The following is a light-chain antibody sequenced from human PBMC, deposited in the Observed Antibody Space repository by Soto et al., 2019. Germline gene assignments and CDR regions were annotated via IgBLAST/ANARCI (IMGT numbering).Light chain of an antibody. J-gene: IGLJ2*01. CDR3: SSYTSSNTLVV. CDR1: SSDVGGYNY. V-gene: IGLV2-14*01. CDR2: DVS. Sequence: QSALTQPASVSESPGQSITIPCTGTSSDVGGYNYVSWYQQYPGKAPKLMIYDVSNRPSGVSNRFSGSKSGNTASLTISGLQAEDEATYYCSSYTSSNTLVVFGEGTQLTVL.